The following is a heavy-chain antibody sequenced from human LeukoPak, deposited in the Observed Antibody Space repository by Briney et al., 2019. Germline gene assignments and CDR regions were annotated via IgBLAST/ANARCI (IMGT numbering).Heavy chain of an antibody. Sequence: ASVKVSCKASGYTFTSYDINWVRQATGQGLEWMGWMYPNSGNTGYAQKFQGRVTMTRNTSISTAYMELSSLRSEDTAVYYCARALYGSGSYPYWGQGTLVTVSS. CDR1: GYTFTSYD. D-gene: IGHD3-10*01. CDR2: MYPNSGNT. J-gene: IGHJ4*02. V-gene: IGHV1-8*01. CDR3: ARALYGSGSYPY.